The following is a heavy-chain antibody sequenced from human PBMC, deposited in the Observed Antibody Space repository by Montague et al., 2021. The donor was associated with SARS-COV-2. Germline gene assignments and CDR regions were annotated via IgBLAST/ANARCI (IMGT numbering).Heavy chain of an antibody. V-gene: IGHV3-66*01. D-gene: IGHD1-26*01. Sequence: SLRLSCAASGFAVSRNYMGWVRQAPGKGLEWVSIIFGGGSTNSADSVKGRFTISRDFSQSTLYLQMNSLRVEDTGVYYCAKGGTSYFYGMDVWGQGTTVAVSS. CDR3: AKGGTSYFYGMDV. CDR2: IFGGGST. J-gene: IGHJ6*02. CDR1: GFAVSRNY.